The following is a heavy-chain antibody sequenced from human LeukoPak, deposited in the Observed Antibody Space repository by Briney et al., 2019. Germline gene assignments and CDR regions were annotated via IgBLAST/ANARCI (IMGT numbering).Heavy chain of an antibody. CDR1: GGSISSSSYY. V-gene: IGHV4-39*01. CDR3: ASYCSGGSCYNNNWFDP. D-gene: IGHD2-15*01. CDR2: IYYSGST. J-gene: IGHJ5*02. Sequence: SETLSLTCTVSGGSISSSSYYWGWIRQPPGKGLEWIGSIYYSGSTYYNPSLKSRVTISVDTSKNQFSLKLSSVTAADTAVYYCASYCSGGSCYNNNWFDPWGQGTLVTVSS.